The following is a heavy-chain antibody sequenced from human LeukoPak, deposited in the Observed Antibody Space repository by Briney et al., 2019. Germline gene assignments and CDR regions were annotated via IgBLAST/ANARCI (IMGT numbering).Heavy chain of an antibody. CDR3: ARRISSSWYYFDY. Sequence: SETLSLTCTVSGGSISSSSYYWGWIRQPPGKGLEWIGSIYYSGSTYYNLSLKSRVTISVDTSKNQFSLKLSSVTAADTAVYYCARRISSSWYYFDYWGQGTLVTVSS. CDR2: IYYSGST. CDR1: GGSISSSSYY. J-gene: IGHJ4*02. D-gene: IGHD6-13*01. V-gene: IGHV4-39*01.